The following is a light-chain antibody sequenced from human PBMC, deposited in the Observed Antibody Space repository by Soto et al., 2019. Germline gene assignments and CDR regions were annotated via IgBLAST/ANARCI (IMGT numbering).Light chain of an antibody. J-gene: IGKJ4*01. V-gene: IGKV3-15*01. Sequence: IVMTQTPATLSVSPGERVTLSCRASESVSYHVAWYQQKPGQTPRLVIYDASSRASGFPARFSGSRSGTEFSLTISGLQSEDFGVYYCQQYDSGLTFGGGTRVDI. CDR2: DAS. CDR1: ESVSYH. CDR3: QQYDSGLT.